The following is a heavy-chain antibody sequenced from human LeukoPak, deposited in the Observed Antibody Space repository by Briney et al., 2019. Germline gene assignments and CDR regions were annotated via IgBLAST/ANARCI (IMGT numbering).Heavy chain of an antibody. CDR2: IYHSGST. D-gene: IGHD3-16*02. Sequence: SGTLSLTCAVSGGSISSSNWWSWVRQPPGKGLEWIGEIYHSGSTNHNPSLKSRVTISVDKTKNQFSLELSSVTAADTAVYYCARAQIDNYDYVWGSYRPNHFDYWGQGTLVTVSS. V-gene: IGHV4-4*02. CDR3: ARAQIDNYDYVWGSYRPNHFDY. CDR1: GGSISSSNW. J-gene: IGHJ4*02.